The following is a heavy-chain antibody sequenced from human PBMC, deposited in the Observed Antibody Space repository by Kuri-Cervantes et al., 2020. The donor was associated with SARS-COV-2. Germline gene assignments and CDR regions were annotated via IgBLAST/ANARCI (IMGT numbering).Heavy chain of an antibody. J-gene: IGHJ4*02. D-gene: IGHD2-21*01. V-gene: IGHV3-30*18. CDR2: ISHDGKNK. CDR3: AKGRVGVQDF. Sequence: GESLKISCAASGFNFSRPDMHWVRQAPGKGLEWVAVISHDGKNKKCIASGKGRFTISRDNSQNTLYLHMKSLRSEDTAMYYCAKGRVGVQDFWGQGTLVTVSS. CDR1: GFNFSRPD.